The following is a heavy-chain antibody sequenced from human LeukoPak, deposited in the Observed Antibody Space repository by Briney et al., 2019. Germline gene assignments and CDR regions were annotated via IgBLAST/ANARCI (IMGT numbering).Heavy chain of an antibody. CDR1: GGSISSYY. CDR3: ARVGYYYDSSGYYYRGYYFDY. J-gene: IGHJ4*02. D-gene: IGHD3-22*01. CDR2: IYYSGST. Sequence: SETLSLTCTVSGGSISSYYWSWIRQPPGKGLEWIGYIYYSGSTNYNPSLKSRVTISVDTSKNQFSLMLSSVTAADTAVYYCARVGYYYDSSGYYYRGYYFDYWGQGTLVTVSS. V-gene: IGHV4-59*08.